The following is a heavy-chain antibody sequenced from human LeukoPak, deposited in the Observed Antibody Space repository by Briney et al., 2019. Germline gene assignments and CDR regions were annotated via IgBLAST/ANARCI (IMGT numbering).Heavy chain of an antibody. D-gene: IGHD3-10*01. V-gene: IGHV3-53*01. CDR3: ARDGHHYGSGSYYNPLDY. Sequence: GGSLRLSCAASGFTVSSNYMSWVRQAPGKGLEWVSVIYSGGSTYYADSVKGRFTISRDNSKNTLYLQMNSLRAEDTAVYYCARDGHHYGSGSYYNPLDYWGQGTLVTVSS. J-gene: IGHJ4*02. CDR1: GFTVSSNY. CDR2: IYSGGST.